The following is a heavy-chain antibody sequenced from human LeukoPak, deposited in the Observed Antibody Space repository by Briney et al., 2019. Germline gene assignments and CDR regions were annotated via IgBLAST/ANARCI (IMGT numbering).Heavy chain of an antibody. CDR3: TRETYYDFWSAPGGMDV. V-gene: IGHV3-23*01. D-gene: IGHD3-3*01. CDR2: ISGSGGST. Sequence: GGSLRLSCAASGFTFSSYAMSWVRQAPGKGLEWVSAISGSGGSTYYADSVKGRFTISRDNSKNTLYLQMNSLRAEDTAVYYCTRETYYDFWSAPGGMDVWGQGSTVTVSS. J-gene: IGHJ6*02. CDR1: GFTFSSYA.